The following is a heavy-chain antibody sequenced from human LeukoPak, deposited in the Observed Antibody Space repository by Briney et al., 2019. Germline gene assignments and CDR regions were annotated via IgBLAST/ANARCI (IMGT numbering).Heavy chain of an antibody. V-gene: IGHV3-7*03. D-gene: IGHD6-19*01. CDR3: ARDLQPYSSALLDY. Sequence: GGSLRLSCAASGFIFTNYFMSWVRQAPGKGLEWVASIKHDGSEKYYVDSVRGRFTISRDNTMNSLYLQMSSLRSEDTAVYYCARDLQPYSSALLDYWGQGTLVTVSS. CDR1: GFIFTNYF. CDR2: IKHDGSEK. J-gene: IGHJ4*02.